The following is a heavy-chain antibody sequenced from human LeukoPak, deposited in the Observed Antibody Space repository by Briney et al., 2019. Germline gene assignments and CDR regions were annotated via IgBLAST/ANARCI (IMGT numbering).Heavy chain of an antibody. CDR2: ISWNSGSI. CDR1: GFTFDDYA. CDR3: ANSVSSSWEATDAFDI. J-gene: IGHJ3*02. V-gene: IGHV3-9*01. D-gene: IGHD6-13*01. Sequence: GGSLRLSCAASGFTFDDYAMHWVRQAPGKGLEWVSGISWNSGSIGYADSVKGRFTISRDNAKNSLYLQMNSLRAEDTALYYCANSVSSSWEATDAFDIWAKGQWSPSLQ.